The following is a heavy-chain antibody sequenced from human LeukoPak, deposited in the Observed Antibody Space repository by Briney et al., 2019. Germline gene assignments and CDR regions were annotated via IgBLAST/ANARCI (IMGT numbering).Heavy chain of an antibody. J-gene: IGHJ6*02. CDR3: ARTDYYGSGSYSYRPYYYGMDV. CDR2: IYYSGST. Sequence: SETLSLPCTVSGGSISSGDYYWSWIRQPPGTGLEWIGYIYYSGSTYYDPSLKSRVTISVDTSKNQFSLKLSSVTAADTAVYYCARTDYYGSGSYSYRPYYYGMDVWGQGTTVTVSS. V-gene: IGHV4-30-4*01. CDR1: GGSISSGDYY. D-gene: IGHD3-10*01.